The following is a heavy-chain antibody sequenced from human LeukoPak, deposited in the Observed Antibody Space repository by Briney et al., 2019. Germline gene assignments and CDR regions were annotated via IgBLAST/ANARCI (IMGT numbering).Heavy chain of an antibody. J-gene: IGHJ4*02. Sequence: SETLSLTCAVYGGSFSGYYWSWIRQPPGKGLEWIGEINHSGSTNYNPSLKSRVTMSVDTSKNQFSLKMSSVTAADTAVYYCARDLSGSLYFDYWGRGTLVTAS. CDR2: INHSGST. CDR1: GGSFSGYY. V-gene: IGHV4-34*01. D-gene: IGHD3-10*01. CDR3: ARDLSGSLYFDY.